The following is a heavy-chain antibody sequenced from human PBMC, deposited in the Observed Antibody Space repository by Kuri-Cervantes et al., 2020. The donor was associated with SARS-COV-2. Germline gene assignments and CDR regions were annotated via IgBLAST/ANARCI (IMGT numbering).Heavy chain of an antibody. Sequence: SVKVSCKASGYTFTSYGISWVRQAPGQGLEWMGWISAYNGNTNYAQKLQGRVTMTTDTSTSTAYMELRSLRSDDTAVYYCARVPKFHTWDSWYNPDYGMDVWGQGTTVTVSS. J-gene: IGHJ6*02. D-gene: IGHD6-13*01. CDR1: GYTFTSYG. CDR3: ARVPKFHTWDSWYNPDYGMDV. V-gene: IGHV1-18*04. CDR2: ISAYNGNT.